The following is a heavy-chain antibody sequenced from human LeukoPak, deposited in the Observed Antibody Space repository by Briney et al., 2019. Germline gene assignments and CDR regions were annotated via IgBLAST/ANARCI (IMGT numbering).Heavy chain of an antibody. CDR2: ISYDGSNK. J-gene: IGHJ6*02. V-gene: IGHV3-30*19. D-gene: IGHD5-18*01. CDR1: GFTFSSYG. Sequence: PGGSLRLSCAASGFTFSSYGMHWVRQAPGKGLEWVAVISYDGSNKYYADSVKGRFTISRDNSKNTLYLQMNSLRAEDTAVYYCASPFYSPPSYGMDVWGQGTTVTVSS. CDR3: ASPFYSPPSYGMDV.